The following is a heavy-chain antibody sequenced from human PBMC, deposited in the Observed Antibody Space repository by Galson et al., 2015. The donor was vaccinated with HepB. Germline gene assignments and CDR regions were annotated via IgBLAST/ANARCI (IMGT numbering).Heavy chain of an antibody. Sequence: TLSLTCTVSGDSISSGGYYWNWIRQPAGKGLEWIGRIHNTRGSTKYNSSLKSRVTMSVDTSKNQFSLKLSSVTAADTAVYYCAREGGIADRRGFDNWGQGTLVTVSS. V-gene: IGHV4-61*02. CDR1: GDSISSGGYY. D-gene: IGHD6-6*01. CDR3: AREGGIADRRGFDN. J-gene: IGHJ4*02. CDR2: IHNTRGST.